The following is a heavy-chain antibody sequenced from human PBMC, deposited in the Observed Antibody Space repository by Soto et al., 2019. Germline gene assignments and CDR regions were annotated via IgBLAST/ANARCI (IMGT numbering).Heavy chain of an antibody. V-gene: IGHV1-58*01. J-gene: IGHJ6*02. CDR1: RFTLPTSA. CDR2: IVVGGGDT. CDR3: SADTGLWNRRSDYFYYAMDV. D-gene: IGHD1-1*01. Sequence: SVKVSCKGSRFTLPTSAVHWVRQARAQRREGIGWIVVGGGDTNYARKFQGRVTITRDMSTSTAYMELSSLRSEDAAVDYCSADTGLWNRRSDYFYYAMDVWGQGTTVTVSS.